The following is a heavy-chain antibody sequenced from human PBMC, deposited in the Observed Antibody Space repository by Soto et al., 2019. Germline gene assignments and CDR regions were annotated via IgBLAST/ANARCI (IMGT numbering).Heavy chain of an antibody. CDR1: GGTFSSYA. Sequence: SVKVSCKASGGTFSSYAISWVRQAPGQGLEWMGGIIPIFGTANYAQKFQGRVTITADKSTSTAYMELSSLRSEDTAVYYCAMSGWSANWFDPWGQGTLVTVSS. V-gene: IGHV1-69*06. D-gene: IGHD6-19*01. J-gene: IGHJ5*02. CDR2: IIPIFGTA. CDR3: AMSGWSANWFDP.